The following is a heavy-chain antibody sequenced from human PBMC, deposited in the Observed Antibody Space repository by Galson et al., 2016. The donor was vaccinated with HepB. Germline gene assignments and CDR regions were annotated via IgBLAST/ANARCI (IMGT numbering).Heavy chain of an antibody. Sequence: SLRLSCAASGFTFSTYSMNWVRQAPGKGLEWVSFISSSSSYIYYADSVKGRFTISRDNAKNSVHLQMNSLRAEDTAVYYCARFLDNPERMSSSWYVAFSIWGQGTLVTVSS. V-gene: IGHV3-21*01. J-gene: IGHJ4*02. CDR1: GFTFSTYS. CDR2: ISSSSSYI. CDR3: ARFLDNPERMSSSWYVAFSI. D-gene: IGHD6-13*01.